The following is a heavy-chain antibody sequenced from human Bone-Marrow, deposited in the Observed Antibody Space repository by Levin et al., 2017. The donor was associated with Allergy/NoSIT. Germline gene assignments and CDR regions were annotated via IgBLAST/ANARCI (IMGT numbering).Heavy chain of an antibody. CDR1: GYSFTNYW. CDR2: IYPYDSDT. Sequence: PGESLKISCRVSGYSFTNYWISWVRQVPGKGLEWIGIIYPYDSDTKYNPSFRGQVTISADKSVGAAYLRWSSLKASDTAVYYCARTPGLTKQLTRGLYNYYYYGMDVWGQGTTVTVSS. V-gene: IGHV5-51*01. J-gene: IGHJ6*02. CDR3: ARTPGLTKQLTRGLYNYYYYGMDV. D-gene: IGHD1-1*01.